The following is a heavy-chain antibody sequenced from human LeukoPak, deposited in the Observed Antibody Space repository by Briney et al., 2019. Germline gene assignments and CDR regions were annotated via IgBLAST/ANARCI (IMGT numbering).Heavy chain of an antibody. Sequence: SETLSLTCTVSGGSISSGGYYWSWIRQHPGKGLEWIGYIYYSGSTYYNPSLKSRVTISVDTSKNQFSLKLSSVTAADTAVYYCARGWGTIDTAMVIYDYWGQGTLVTVSS. CDR1: GGSISSGGYY. CDR3: ARGWGTIDTAMVIYDY. D-gene: IGHD5-18*01. J-gene: IGHJ4*02. CDR2: IYYSGST. V-gene: IGHV4-31*03.